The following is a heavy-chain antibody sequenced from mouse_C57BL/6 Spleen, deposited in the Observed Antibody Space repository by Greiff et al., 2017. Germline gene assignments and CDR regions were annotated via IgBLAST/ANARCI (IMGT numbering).Heavy chain of an antibody. Sequence: VQLVESGSELRSPGSSVKLSCKDFDSEVFPIAYMSWVRQKPGHGFEWIGGILPSIGRTIYGEKFEDKATLDADTLSNTAYLELNSLTSEDSAIYYCARHAGTAYDYDVNYFDYWGQGTTLTVSS. CDR2: ILPSIGRT. CDR1: DSEVFPIAY. J-gene: IGHJ2*01. D-gene: IGHD2-4*01. V-gene: IGHV15-2*01. CDR3: ARHAGTAYDYDVNYFDY.